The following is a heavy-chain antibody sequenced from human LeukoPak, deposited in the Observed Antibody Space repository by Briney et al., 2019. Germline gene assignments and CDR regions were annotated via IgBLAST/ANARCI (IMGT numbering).Heavy chain of an antibody. CDR1: GYTLTELS. Sequence: GASVKVSCKVSGYTLTELSMHWVRQAPGKGLEWMGGFDPEDGETIYAQKFQGRVTMTEDTSTDTAYMELSSLRSEDTAVYYCATDSRKAQYGDYRDAFDIWGQGTMVTVSS. CDR3: ATDSRKAQYGDYRDAFDI. CDR2: FDPEDGET. V-gene: IGHV1-24*01. J-gene: IGHJ3*02. D-gene: IGHD4-17*01.